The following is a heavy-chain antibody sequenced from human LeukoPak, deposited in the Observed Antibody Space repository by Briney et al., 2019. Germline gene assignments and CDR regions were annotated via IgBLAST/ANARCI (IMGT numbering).Heavy chain of an antibody. J-gene: IGHJ4*02. CDR3: ALGLLSSDY. Sequence: PGGSLRLSCAASGFTLSDFWMSWVRQAQGKGLEWVANIDQDGSDKNYVGSVKGRFTISRDDAKNSLFLQMNSLRAEDTAVYYCALGLLSSDYWGQGTLVTVSS. CDR1: GFTLSDFW. CDR2: IDQDGSDK. D-gene: IGHD1-26*01. V-gene: IGHV3-7*01.